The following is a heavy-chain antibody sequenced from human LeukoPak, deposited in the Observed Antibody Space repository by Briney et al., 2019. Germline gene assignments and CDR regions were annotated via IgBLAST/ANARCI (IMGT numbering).Heavy chain of an antibody. CDR1: GGSISLSYYY. D-gene: IGHD6-19*01. V-gene: IGHV4-39*07. CDR2: VYYSGTT. CDR3: ARGTLYSGWSYYFDY. Sequence: SETLSLTCSVSGGSISLSYYYWGWIRQPPGKALEWIGSVYYSGTTSYNPLLKSRVTISVDMSKNHFSLRLSSVTAADTAMYYCARGTLYSGWSYYFDYWGQGSQVTVSS. J-gene: IGHJ4*02.